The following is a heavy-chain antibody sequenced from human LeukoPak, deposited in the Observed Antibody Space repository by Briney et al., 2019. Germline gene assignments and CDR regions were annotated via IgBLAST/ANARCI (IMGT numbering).Heavy chain of an antibody. J-gene: IGHJ4*02. D-gene: IGHD3-22*01. CDR1: GITLSNYG. CDR2: ISDSGGRT. V-gene: IGHV3-23*01. CDR3: AKRGVVIRVILVGFHKEAYYFDS. Sequence: GGSLRLSCAVSGITLSNYGMSWVRQAPGKGLEWVAGISDSGGRTNYADSVKGRFTISRDSPKNTLYLQMNSLRAEDTAVYFCAKRGVVIRVILVGFHKEAYYFDSWGQGALVTVSS.